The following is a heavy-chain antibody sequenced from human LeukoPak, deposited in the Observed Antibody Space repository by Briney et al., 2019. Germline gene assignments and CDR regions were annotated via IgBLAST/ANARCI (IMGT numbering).Heavy chain of an antibody. J-gene: IGHJ3*02. V-gene: IGHV3-23*01. D-gene: IGHD2/OR15-2a*01. Sequence: GGSLRLSCAASGLTFSTYATSWVRQAPGKGLEWVSAISGSGDNTYYADSVKGRFTISRDNSENTLYLQMNSLRGEDTAVYYCAKLEYKSQGRPRGASDIWGQGTMVTVSS. CDR1: GLTFSTYA. CDR3: AKLEYKSQGRPRGASDI. CDR2: ISGSGDNT.